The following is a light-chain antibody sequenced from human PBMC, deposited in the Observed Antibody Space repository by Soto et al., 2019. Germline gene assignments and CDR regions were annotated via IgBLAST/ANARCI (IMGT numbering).Light chain of an antibody. CDR3: QQRSNWPPWT. J-gene: IGKJ3*01. V-gene: IGKV3-11*01. CDR1: QGVNTY. CDR2: DAS. Sequence: EVVLTQSPATLSLSPGERATLSCRASQGVNTYLAWYQQKPGQPPRLLIYDASNRATGIPARFSGSGSGTDFTLTISTLEPEDFAVYYCQQRSNWPPWTFGPGTKVDF.